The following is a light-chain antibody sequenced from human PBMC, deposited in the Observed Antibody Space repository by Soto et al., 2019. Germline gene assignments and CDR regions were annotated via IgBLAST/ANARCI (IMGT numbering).Light chain of an antibody. CDR2: DAS. CDR1: QTVSSNY. CDR3: QQYGDSPRGT. Sequence: EVVLTQSPATLSLSPGERATLSCGASQTVSSNYLAWYQQKPGLAPRLLIYDASTRATGIPDRFRGSGSGTDFTLTISSPEPEYVAVSCCQQYGDSPRGTFGGGTKVEIK. J-gene: IGKJ4*01. V-gene: IGKV3D-20*01.